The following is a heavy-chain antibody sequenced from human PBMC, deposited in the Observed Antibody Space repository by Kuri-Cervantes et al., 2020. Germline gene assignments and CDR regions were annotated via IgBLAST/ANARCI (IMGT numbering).Heavy chain of an antibody. Sequence: SVKVSCKASGGTFSSYAISWVRQAPGQGLEWMGGIIPIFGTANYAQKFQGRVTITADESTSTAYVELSSLRSEDTAVYYCARVAGVEGQDYYYYYMDVWGKETTVTVSS. V-gene: IGHV1-69*13. CDR2: IIPIFGTA. CDR1: GGTFSSYA. J-gene: IGHJ6*03. CDR3: ARVAGVEGQDYYYYYMDV. D-gene: IGHD1-1*01.